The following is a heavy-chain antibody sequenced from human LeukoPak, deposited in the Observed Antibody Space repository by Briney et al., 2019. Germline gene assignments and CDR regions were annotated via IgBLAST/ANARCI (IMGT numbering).Heavy chain of an antibody. J-gene: IGHJ6*02. V-gene: IGHV1-8*01. CDR2: MNPNSGNT. CDR3: ARWVELLWFGERGYGMDV. D-gene: IGHD3-10*01. Sequence: ASVKVSFKASGYTFTSYDINWVRQATGQGLEWMGWMNPNSGNTGYAQKFQGRVTMTRNTSISTAYMELSSLRSEDTAVYYCARWVELLWFGERGYGMDVWGQGTTVTVSS. CDR1: GYTFTSYD.